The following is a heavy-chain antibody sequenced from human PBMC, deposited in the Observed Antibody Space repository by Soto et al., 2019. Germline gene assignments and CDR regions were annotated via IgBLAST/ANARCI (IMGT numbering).Heavy chain of an antibody. V-gene: IGHV4-30-4*01. CDR3: ARGRYCLTGRCFPNWFDS. J-gene: IGHJ5*01. Sequence: SETLSLTCSVSGDSISNLDYFWAWIRQPPGQALEYIGYIYKSATTYYNPSFESRVSISVDTSKSQFSLNVTSVTAADTAVYFCARGRYCLTGRCFPNWFDSWGQGALVTVSS. CDR2: IYKSATT. CDR1: GDSISNLDYF. D-gene: IGHD7-27*01.